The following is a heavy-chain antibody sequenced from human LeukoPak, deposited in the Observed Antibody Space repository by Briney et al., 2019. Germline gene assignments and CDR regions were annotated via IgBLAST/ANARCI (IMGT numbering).Heavy chain of an antibody. CDR3: ARLMTTVTMPLDY. D-gene: IGHD4-17*01. CDR2: INHSGST. V-gene: IGHV4-30-4*08. J-gene: IGHJ4*02. Sequence: PSQTLSLTCTVSGGSISSGDYYWSWIRQPPGKGLEWIGEINHSGSTNYNPSLKSRVTISVDTSKNQFSLKLSSVTAADTAVYYCARLMTTVTMPLDYWGQGTLVTVSS. CDR1: GGSISSGDYY.